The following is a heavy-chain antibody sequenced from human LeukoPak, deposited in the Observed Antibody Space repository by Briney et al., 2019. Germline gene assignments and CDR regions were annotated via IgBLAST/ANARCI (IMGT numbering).Heavy chain of an antibody. D-gene: IGHD3-22*01. V-gene: IGHV1-46*01. J-gene: IGHJ4*02. CDR1: GYTFTSYY. CDR3: ARVNSYDSSGSRFDY. Sequence: ASVKVSCKASGYTFTSYYMHWVRQAPGQGLEWMGIVNPSGGSTSYAQKFQGRVTMTRDMSTSTVYMELSSLKSEDTAVYYCARVNSYDSSGSRFDYWGQGTLVTVSS. CDR2: VNPSGGST.